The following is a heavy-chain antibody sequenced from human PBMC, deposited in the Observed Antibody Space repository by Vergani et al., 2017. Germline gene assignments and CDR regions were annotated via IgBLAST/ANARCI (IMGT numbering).Heavy chain of an antibody. CDR1: GFPFSSYW. D-gene: IGHD6-19*01. Sequence: EVQLVESGGGLVQPGGSLRLSCAASGFPFSSYWMSWVRPAPGKGLEWVANIKQDGSEKYYVDSVKGRFTISRDNAKNSLYLQMNSLRAEDTAVYYCARVSGKEWLVPEYFQHWGQGTLVTVSS. J-gene: IGHJ1*01. CDR3: ARVSGKEWLVPEYFQH. CDR2: IKQDGSEK. V-gene: IGHV3-7*03.